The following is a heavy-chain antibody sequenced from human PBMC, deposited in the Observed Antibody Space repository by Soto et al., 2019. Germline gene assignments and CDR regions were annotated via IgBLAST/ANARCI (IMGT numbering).Heavy chain of an antibody. Sequence: SVKVSCKASGYTFTSYTMHWVRQAPGQRLEWMGWINAGNGNTKYSQKLQGRVTITRDTSASTVFIELSSLTSEDTALYYCARGQGNSGYDPLDFWGLGTLVTVSS. CDR1: GYTFTSYT. J-gene: IGHJ4*02. V-gene: IGHV1-3*01. CDR2: INAGNGNT. D-gene: IGHD5-12*01. CDR3: ARGQGNSGYDPLDF.